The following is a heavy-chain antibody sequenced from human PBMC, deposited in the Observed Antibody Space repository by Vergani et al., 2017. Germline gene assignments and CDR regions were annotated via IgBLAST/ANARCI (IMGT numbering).Heavy chain of an antibody. Sequence: QVQLVQSGAEVKKPGASVKVSCKASGYTFTSYGISWVRQAPGQGLEWMGGIIPIFGTANYAQKFQGRVTITADESTSTAYMELSSLRSEDTAVYYCARSNSGSYYGGDYYYYGMDVWGQGTTVTVSS. D-gene: IGHD1-26*01. CDR2: IIPIFGTA. CDR1: GYTFTSYG. J-gene: IGHJ6*02. CDR3: ARSNSGSYYGGDYYYYGMDV. V-gene: IGHV1-69*13.